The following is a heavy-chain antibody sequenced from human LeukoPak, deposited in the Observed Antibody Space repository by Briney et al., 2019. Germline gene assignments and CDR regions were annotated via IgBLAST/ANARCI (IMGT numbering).Heavy chain of an antibody. CDR3: AKDRCSNGVGCYYYYMDV. CDR1: EFTFSTYW. Sequence: GGSLRLSCAASEFTFSTYWMSWVRQAPGKGLEWVADIKQDGSEKYYVHSVKGRFSISRDSSKNILYLQMNSLRAEDTAVYYCAKDRCSNGVGCYYYYMDVWGKGTTVTISS. CDR2: IKQDGSEK. J-gene: IGHJ6*03. D-gene: IGHD2-8*01. V-gene: IGHV3-7*01.